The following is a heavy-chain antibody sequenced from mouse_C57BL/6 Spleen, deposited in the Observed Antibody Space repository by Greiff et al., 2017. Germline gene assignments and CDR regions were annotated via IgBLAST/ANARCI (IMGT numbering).Heavy chain of an antibody. CDR2: IYPSDSET. D-gene: IGHD3-3*01. Sequence: QVQLQQPGAELVRPGSSVKLSCKASGYTFTSYWMDWVKQRPGQGLEWIGNIYPSDSETHYNQKFKDKATLTVDKSSSTAYMQLSRLTSEDSAVCYCAKGPRGFAYWGQGTLVTVSA. J-gene: IGHJ3*01. CDR3: AKGPRGFAY. CDR1: GYTFTSYW. V-gene: IGHV1-61*01.